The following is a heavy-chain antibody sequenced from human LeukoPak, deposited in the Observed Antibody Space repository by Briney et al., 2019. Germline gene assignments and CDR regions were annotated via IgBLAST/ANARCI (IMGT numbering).Heavy chain of an antibody. J-gene: IGHJ4*02. V-gene: IGHV5-51*01. CDR3: ARQSGGYDFWSGYWGQYYFDY. CDR2: IYPGDSDT. Sequence: GESLKISCKGSGYSFTSHWIGWVRQMPGKGLEWMGIIYPGDSDTRYSPSFQGQVTISADKSISTAYLQWSSLKASDTAMYYCARQSGGYDFWSGYWGQYYFDYWGQGTLVTVSS. CDR1: GYSFTSHW. D-gene: IGHD3-3*01.